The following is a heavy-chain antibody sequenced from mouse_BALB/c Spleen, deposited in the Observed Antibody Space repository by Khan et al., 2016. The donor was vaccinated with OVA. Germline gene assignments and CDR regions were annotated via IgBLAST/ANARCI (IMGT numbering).Heavy chain of an antibody. D-gene: IGHD1-1*01. CDR3: TRIYRSDFDY. Sequence: EVELVESGPELVRPAASVKISCKASGYSFTGYFMNWVMQSHAKSLEWIVRINPHIGDTFYNQWLKDQATLTVDESSSTAHLELPSLASEDSAVYYCTRIYRSDFDYWGQGTTLTVSS. J-gene: IGHJ2*01. CDR2: INPHIGDT. V-gene: IGHV1-20*02. CDR1: GYSFTGYF.